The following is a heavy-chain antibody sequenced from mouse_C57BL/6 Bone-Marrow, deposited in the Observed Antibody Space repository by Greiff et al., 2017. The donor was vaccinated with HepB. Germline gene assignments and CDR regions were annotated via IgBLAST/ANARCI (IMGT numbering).Heavy chain of an antibody. CDR3: VRPYYYGSTWFAY. Sequence: EVHLVESGGGLVQPKGSLKLSCAASGFSFNTYAMNWVRQAPGKGLEWVARIRSKSNNYATYYADSVKDRFTISRDDSESMLYLQMNNLKTEDTAMYYCVRPYYYGSTWFAYWGQGTLVTVSA. CDR2: IRSKSNNYAT. CDR1: GFSFNTYA. J-gene: IGHJ3*01. V-gene: IGHV10-1*01. D-gene: IGHD1-1*01.